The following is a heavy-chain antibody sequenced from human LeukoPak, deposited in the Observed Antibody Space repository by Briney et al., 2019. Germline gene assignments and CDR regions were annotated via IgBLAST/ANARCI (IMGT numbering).Heavy chain of an antibody. J-gene: IGHJ6*02. V-gene: IGHV1-3*01. CDR1: GYTFTSYA. D-gene: IGHD2-2*01. Sequence: GASVKVSCKASGYTFTSYAMHWVRQAPGQRLEWMGWINAGNGNTKYSQKFQGGVTITRDTSASTAYMELSSLRSEDTAVYYCARSILVVPVASHYNYGVDVWGQGTTVTVSS. CDR3: ARSILVVPVASHYNYGVDV. CDR2: INAGNGNT.